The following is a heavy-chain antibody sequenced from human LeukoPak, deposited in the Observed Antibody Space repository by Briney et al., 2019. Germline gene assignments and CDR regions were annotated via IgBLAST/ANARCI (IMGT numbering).Heavy chain of an antibody. D-gene: IGHD2-15*01. CDR3: ARARNTLYYFDY. J-gene: IGHJ4*02. CDR1: GFTLSSYW. V-gene: IGHV3-74*01. CDR2: MNSDGSST. Sequence: GGSLRLSCAVSGFTLSSYWMHWVRQVPGKGLVWVSRMNSDGSSTTYADSVKGRFTISRDNAKNTLSLQMNSLRAEDTAVYYCARARNTLYYFDYWGQGTLVTVSS.